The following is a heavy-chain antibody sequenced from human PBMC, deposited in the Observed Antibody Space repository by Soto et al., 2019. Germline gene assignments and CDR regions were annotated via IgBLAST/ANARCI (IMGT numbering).Heavy chain of an antibody. V-gene: IGHV4-31*03. CDR3: ARGLWYYYDSSGYSRTQTPFDY. J-gene: IGHJ4*02. CDR1: GGSISSGGYY. CDR2: IYYSGST. D-gene: IGHD3-22*01. Sequence: SETLSLTCTVSGGSISSGGYYWSWIRQHPGKGLEWIGYIYYSGSTYYNPSLKSRVTISVDTSKNQFSLKLSSVTAADTAVYYCARGLWYYYDSSGYSRTQTPFDYWGQGTLVTVSS.